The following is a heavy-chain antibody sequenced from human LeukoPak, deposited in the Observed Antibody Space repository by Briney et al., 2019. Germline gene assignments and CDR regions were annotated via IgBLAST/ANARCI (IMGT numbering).Heavy chain of an antibody. CDR3: ARGTSITMVRGRFNWFDP. D-gene: IGHD3-10*01. CDR1: GGSLSGYY. J-gene: IGHJ5*02. V-gene: IGHV4-34*01. Sequence: PSETLSLTCGVYGGSLSGYYWTWIRQPPGKGLEWIGEINHSGSSDYNPSLKSRVTISVDTSKNQFSLKLSSVTAADTAVYYCARGTSITMVRGRFNWFDPWGQGTLVTVSS. CDR2: INHSGSS.